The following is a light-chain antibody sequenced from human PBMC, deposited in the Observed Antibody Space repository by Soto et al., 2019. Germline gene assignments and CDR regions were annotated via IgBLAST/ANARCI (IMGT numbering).Light chain of an antibody. CDR3: QQYDSPWT. CDR2: GAS. Sequence: EIVLTQSPGTLSLSPGERATLSCRASQSVSNNYLAWYQQKPGQAPRLLIYGASNRATGIPDRFSGSGSATDFTLTISRLEPEDFAVYYCQQYDSPWTFGQGTKVDIK. J-gene: IGKJ1*01. V-gene: IGKV3-20*01. CDR1: QSVSNNY.